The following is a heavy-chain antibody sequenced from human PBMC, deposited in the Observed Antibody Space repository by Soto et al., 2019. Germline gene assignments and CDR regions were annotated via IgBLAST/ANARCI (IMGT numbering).Heavy chain of an antibody. Sequence: QVQLVQSGAEVRKPGASVKVSCKAFGYTFTTYYIHWVRQAPGQGLEWMGIINPSGGITTYAQSFQGRVTMTRDTSTTTVYMELSSLTSDDTAVYYCARSDFDWLSEARYYFDYWGQGTLITVSS. CDR2: INPSGGIT. CDR1: GYTFTTYY. CDR3: ARSDFDWLSEARYYFDY. V-gene: IGHV1-46*01. D-gene: IGHD3-9*01. J-gene: IGHJ4*02.